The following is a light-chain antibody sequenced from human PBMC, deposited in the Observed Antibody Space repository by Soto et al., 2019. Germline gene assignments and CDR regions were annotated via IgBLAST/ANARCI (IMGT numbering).Light chain of an antibody. CDR3: QEYGSSPWT. CDR2: GAS. J-gene: IGKJ1*01. V-gene: IGKV3-20*01. Sequence: EIVLTQSPGTLSLSPGERATLSCRASQSVSSSYLAWYQQKPGQAPMLLIYGASGRATGIPDRFSGSGSGTDFTLTISRLKPEDFALYYCQEYGSSPWTFGQGTKVDIK. CDR1: QSVSSSY.